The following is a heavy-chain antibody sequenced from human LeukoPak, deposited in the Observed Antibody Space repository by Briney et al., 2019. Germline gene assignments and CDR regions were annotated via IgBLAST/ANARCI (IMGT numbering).Heavy chain of an antibody. V-gene: IGHV3-7*04. D-gene: IGHD3-10*01. Sequence: GGSLRLSCAASGFTFTSYWMTWVRQAPGKGLEWVANIRQDGSAKSYVDSVKGRFPVSRDNAQNSMYLQMNSLRAEDTAVYYCARDGYATGSHDYWGQGTLVTVSS. CDR1: GFTFTSYW. J-gene: IGHJ4*02. CDR3: ARDGYATGSHDY. CDR2: IRQDGSAK.